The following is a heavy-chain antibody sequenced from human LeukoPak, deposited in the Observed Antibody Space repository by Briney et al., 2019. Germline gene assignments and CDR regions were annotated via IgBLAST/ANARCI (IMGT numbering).Heavy chain of an antibody. CDR3: AKEADSGDNYFDY. J-gene: IGHJ4*02. D-gene: IGHD2-15*01. CDR2: IKQDGSEK. V-gene: IGHV3-7*01. CDR1: GFTFSSYW. Sequence: GGSLRLSCAASGFTFSSYWMSWVRQAPGKGLEWVANIKQDGSEKYYVDSVKGRFTISRDNAKNTLYLQMNSLRAEDTAVYYCAKEADSGDNYFDYWGQGTLVTVSS.